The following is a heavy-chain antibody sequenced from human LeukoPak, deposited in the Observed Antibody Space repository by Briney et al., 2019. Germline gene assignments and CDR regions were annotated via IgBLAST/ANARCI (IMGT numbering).Heavy chain of an antibody. Sequence: ETLSLTCAVYGGSFSGYYWSWIRQAQGKGLEWVGRIKTKGEGGTVDYAAPVKGRFTISRDNSKNTLYLQMNSLRAEDTAVYYCARGPSGYHNTGGQGTLVTVSS. CDR2: IKTKGEGGTV. J-gene: IGHJ4*02. CDR3: ARGPSGYHNT. D-gene: IGHD5-12*01. V-gene: IGHV3-15*01. CDR1: GGSFSGYY.